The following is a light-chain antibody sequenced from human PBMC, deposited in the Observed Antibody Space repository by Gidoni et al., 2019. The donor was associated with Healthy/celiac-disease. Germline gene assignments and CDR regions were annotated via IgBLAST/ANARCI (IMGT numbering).Light chain of an antibody. CDR2: WAS. CDR1: QSVLYSSNNKNY. Sequence: DIVMTQSPDSLSVSLGERATINCKSSQSVLYSSNNKNYLAWYQQKPGQPPKLLIYWASTRESGVPDRFSGSGSGTDFTLNISSLQAEDVAVYYCQKYYSTPYTFGQXTKLEIK. CDR3: QKYYSTPYT. V-gene: IGKV4-1*01. J-gene: IGKJ2*01.